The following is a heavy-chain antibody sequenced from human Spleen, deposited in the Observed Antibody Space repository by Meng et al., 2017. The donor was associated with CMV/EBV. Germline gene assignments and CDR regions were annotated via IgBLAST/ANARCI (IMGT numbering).Heavy chain of an antibody. D-gene: IGHD3-22*01. CDR3: AKDFLPARYYDSSGYAFDY. J-gene: IGHJ4*02. Sequence: SLKISCAASGFTFDDYAMHWVRQAPGKGLEWVSGISWNSGSIGYADSVKGRFTISRDNAKNSLYLQMNSLRAEDTALYYCAKDFLPARYYDSSGYAFDYWGQGTLVTVSS. CDR2: ISWNSGSI. CDR1: GFTFDDYA. V-gene: IGHV3-9*01.